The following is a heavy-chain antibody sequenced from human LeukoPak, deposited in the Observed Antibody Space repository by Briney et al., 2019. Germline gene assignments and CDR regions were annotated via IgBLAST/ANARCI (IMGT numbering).Heavy chain of an antibody. CDR2: IYPADSDT. CDR1: GYSFTTYW. J-gene: IGHJ4*02. D-gene: IGHD2-15*01. V-gene: IGHV5-51*01. CDR3: ARQVDGGFDY. Sequence: GESLKISCKASGYSFTTYWIGWVRQMPGKGLGWMAIIYPADSDTRYSPSFQGQVTISADKSISTAYLQWSSLKASDTAMYYCARQVDGGFDYWGQGTLVTVSS.